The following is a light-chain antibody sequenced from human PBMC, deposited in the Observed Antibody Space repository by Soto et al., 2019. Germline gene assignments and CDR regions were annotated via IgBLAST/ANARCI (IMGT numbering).Light chain of an antibody. CDR2: NVT. J-gene: IGLJ1*01. Sequence: QSVRTQPRSVSGSPGQSVAISCTGTSSDVGGYNYVSWYQQHPGKAPKLTIYNVTKRPSGVPDRFSGSKSGNTASLTISGLQAEDEADYYCCSYAGNYFYVFGTGTKVTVL. V-gene: IGLV2-11*01. CDR1: SSDVGGYNY. CDR3: CSYAGNYFYV.